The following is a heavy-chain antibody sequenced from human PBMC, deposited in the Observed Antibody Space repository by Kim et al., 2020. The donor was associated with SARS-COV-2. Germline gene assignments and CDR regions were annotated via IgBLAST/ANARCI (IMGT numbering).Heavy chain of an antibody. Sequence: GGSLRLSCAASGFTVSSNYMSWVRQAPGKGLEWVSVIYSGGSTYYADSVKGRFTISRDNSKNTLYLQMNSLRAEDTAVYYCAGRTPVAGTWTRDAFDIWGQGTMVTVSS. J-gene: IGHJ3*02. CDR2: IYSGGST. D-gene: IGHD6-19*01. CDR1: GFTVSSNY. V-gene: IGHV3-53*01. CDR3: AGRTPVAGTWTRDAFDI.